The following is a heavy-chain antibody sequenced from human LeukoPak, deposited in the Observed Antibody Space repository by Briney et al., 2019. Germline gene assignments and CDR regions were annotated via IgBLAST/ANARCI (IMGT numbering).Heavy chain of an antibody. J-gene: IGHJ4*02. CDR1: GFTFNSYA. CDR3: ARDDGYYDSSGSLDY. D-gene: IGHD3-22*01. V-gene: IGHV3-30-3*01. CDR2: ISYDGNKK. Sequence: GGSLRLSCAASGFTFNSYAMRWVRQAPGKGLEWVAVISYDGNKKYYADSVKGRFTISRDTSKNKVFVQMNSLSAEDTAVYYCARDDGYYDSSGSLDYWGQGTLVTVSS.